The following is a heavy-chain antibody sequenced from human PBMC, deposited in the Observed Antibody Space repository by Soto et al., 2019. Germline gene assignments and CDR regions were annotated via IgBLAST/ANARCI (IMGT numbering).Heavy chain of an antibody. CDR3: ARGGRAGTTGYSMDV. CDR1: GFTFSSYG. Sequence: QVQLVESGGGVVQPGRSLRLSCAASGFTFSSYGMHWVRQAPGKGLEWVAVIWYDGSNKYYADSVKGRFTISRDNSKNTLYMQRNSLRAEDTAVYYCARGGRAGTTGYSMDVWGQGTKVTVSS. J-gene: IGHJ6*02. D-gene: IGHD1-7*01. V-gene: IGHV3-33*01. CDR2: IWYDGSNK.